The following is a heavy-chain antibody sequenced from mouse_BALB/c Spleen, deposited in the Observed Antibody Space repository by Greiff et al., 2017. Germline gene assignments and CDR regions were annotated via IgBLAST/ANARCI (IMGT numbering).Heavy chain of an antibody. CDR2: ISSGSSTI. J-gene: IGHJ4*01. D-gene: IGHD2-14*01. CDR3: ARDYRYDDYAMDY. CDR1: GFTFSSFG. Sequence: EVQRVESGGGLVQPGGSRKLSCAASGFTFSSFGMHWVRQAPEKGLEWVAYISSGSSTIYYADTVKGRFTISRDNPKNTLFLQMTSLRSEDTAMYYCARDYRYDDYAMDYWGQGTSVTVSS. V-gene: IGHV5-17*02.